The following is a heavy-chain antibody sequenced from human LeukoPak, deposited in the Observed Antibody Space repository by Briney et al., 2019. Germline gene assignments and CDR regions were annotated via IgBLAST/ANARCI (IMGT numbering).Heavy chain of an antibody. J-gene: IGHJ4*02. CDR1: GFTFSSYE. Sequence: GGSLRLSCAASGFTFSSYEMNWVRQAPGKGLEWVGRTRDKPNNYNTEYAASVKGRFTISRDDSKNSLYLQMNSLETEDTAVYYCARSHRTTDLDYWGQGTLVTVSS. CDR3: ARSHRTTDLDY. V-gene: IGHV3-72*01. CDR2: TRDKPNNYNT. D-gene: IGHD1-7*01.